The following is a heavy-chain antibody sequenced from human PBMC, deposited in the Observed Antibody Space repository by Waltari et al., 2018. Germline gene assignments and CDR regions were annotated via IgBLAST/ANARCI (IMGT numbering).Heavy chain of an antibody. V-gene: IGHV4-4*09. CDR1: GGSISSYY. J-gene: IGHJ4*02. D-gene: IGHD6-6*01. CDR3: ASLEYSSSFPLLY. CDR2: IYTSGST. Sequence: LVKPSETLSLTCTVSGGSISSYYWSWIRQPPGKGLEWIGYIYTSGSTNYNPSLKSRVTISVDTSKNQFSLKLSSVTAADTAVYYCASLEYSSSFPLLYWGQGTLVTVSS.